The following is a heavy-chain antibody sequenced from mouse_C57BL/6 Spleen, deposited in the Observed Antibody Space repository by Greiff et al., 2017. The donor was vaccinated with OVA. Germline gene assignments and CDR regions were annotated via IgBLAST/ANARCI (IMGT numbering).Heavy chain of an antibody. Sequence: VQLQQSGPELVKPGASVKISCKASGYAFSSSWMNWVKQRPGKGLEWIGRIYPGDGATNYNGKFKGKATLTADKSSSTAYMQLSSLTSEDSAVYFCARSLLRAMDYWGQGTSVTVSS. CDR3: ARSLLRAMDY. CDR2: IYPGDGAT. V-gene: IGHV1-82*01. CDR1: GYAFSSSW. D-gene: IGHD1-1*01. J-gene: IGHJ4*01.